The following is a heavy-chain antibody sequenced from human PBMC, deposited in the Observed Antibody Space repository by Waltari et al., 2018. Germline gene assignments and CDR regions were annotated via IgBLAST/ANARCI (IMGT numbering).Heavy chain of an antibody. D-gene: IGHD1-26*01. CDR2: ITYNGREK. Sequence: QVQLVQSGGGVVQPGTTLRLSCLASGFKFGDYSVHWVRQAPGKGLEWVAAITYNGREKYYADSVKGRFTISRDNSKKTLDLQMNNLRVEDTAMYYCAKAEWDSSIYFDSWGQGTLVTVSS. V-gene: IGHV3-30*18. CDR1: GFKFGDYS. CDR3: AKAEWDSSIYFDS. J-gene: IGHJ4*02.